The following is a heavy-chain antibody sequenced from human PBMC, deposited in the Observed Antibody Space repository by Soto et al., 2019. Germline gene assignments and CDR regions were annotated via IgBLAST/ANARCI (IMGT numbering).Heavy chain of an antibody. CDR2: IVVGSGNT. D-gene: IGHD5-12*01. Sequence: SVKVSCKASGFTLTSSAMQWVRQARGQRLEWIGWIVVGSGNTNYAQKFQERVTITRDMSTSTAYMELSSLRSEDTAVYYCAAVAYSGYDYGHHDAFDIWGQGTMVTVSS. CDR1: GFTLTSSA. CDR3: AAVAYSGYDYGHHDAFDI. J-gene: IGHJ3*02. V-gene: IGHV1-58*02.